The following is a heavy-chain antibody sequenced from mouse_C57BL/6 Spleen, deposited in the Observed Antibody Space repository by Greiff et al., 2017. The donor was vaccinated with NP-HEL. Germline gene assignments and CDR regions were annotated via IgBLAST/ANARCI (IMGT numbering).Heavy chain of an antibody. Sequence: VQLQQSGAELARPGASVKMSCKASGYTFTSYTMHWVKQRPGQGLEWIGYINPSSGYTKYNQKFKDKATLTADKSSSTAYMQLSSLTSEDSAVYYCARSVDYDVYFDYWGQGTTLTVSS. V-gene: IGHV1-4*01. J-gene: IGHJ2*01. CDR2: INPSSGYT. CDR1: GYTFTSYT. D-gene: IGHD2-4*01. CDR3: ARSVDYDVYFDY.